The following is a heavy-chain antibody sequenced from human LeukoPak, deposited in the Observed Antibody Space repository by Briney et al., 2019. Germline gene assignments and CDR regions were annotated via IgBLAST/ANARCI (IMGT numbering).Heavy chain of an antibody. Sequence: GGSLRLSCRGSRFSFSDYDMHWVRQAPGKGLEWVAVISHDGSRKYYGDSVKGRFTISRDNSETTLFLQMNSLRSDDTSVYFCAKYAYNWNAPDGFDMWGQGTMVIVSS. V-gene: IGHV3-30*18. CDR3: AKYAYNWNAPDGFDM. CDR1: RFSFSDYD. J-gene: IGHJ3*02. D-gene: IGHD1-1*01. CDR2: ISHDGSRK.